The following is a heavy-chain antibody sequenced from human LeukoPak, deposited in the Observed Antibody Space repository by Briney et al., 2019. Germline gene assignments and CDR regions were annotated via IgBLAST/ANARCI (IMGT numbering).Heavy chain of an antibody. CDR3: ARRIRRELWSSQNWFDP. CDR1: GGSISSSSYY. V-gene: IGHV4-39*01. J-gene: IGHJ5*02. CDR2: IYYSGST. D-gene: IGHD1-26*01. Sequence: PSETLSLTCTVSGGSISSSSYYWGWIRQPPGKGLEWIGSIYYSGSTYYNPSLKSRVTISVDTSKNQFSLKLSSVTAADTAVYYCARRIRRELWSSQNWFDPWGQGTLVTVSS.